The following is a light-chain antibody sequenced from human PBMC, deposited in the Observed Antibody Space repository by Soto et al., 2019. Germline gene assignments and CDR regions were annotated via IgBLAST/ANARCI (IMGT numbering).Light chain of an antibody. V-gene: IGLV1-40*01. J-gene: IGLJ1*01. Sequence: HSVLTQPPSLSGAPGQRVTISCTGSISNIGAGFDVHWYQQLPGTAPKLLIYGNSNRPSGVPDRFSGSRSGTSASLAITGLQAEDEADYYCRSYDSSLTGSKVFGSGTKVTVL. CDR3: RSYDSSLTGSKV. CDR2: GNS. CDR1: ISNIGAGFD.